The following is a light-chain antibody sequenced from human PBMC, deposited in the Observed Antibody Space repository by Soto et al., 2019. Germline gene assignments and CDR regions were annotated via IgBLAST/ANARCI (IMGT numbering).Light chain of an antibody. Sequence: DIQMTQSPSSLAASVGDSVSITCRASQDISNNLGWYQQRPGKAPQRLLYGTSNLQTGVLSRFRGSGYGTEFTLTISGLQPEDFAPYYCLQHETYPRSFGQGTKVEFK. V-gene: IGKV1-17*01. J-gene: IGKJ1*01. CDR2: GTS. CDR1: QDISNN. CDR3: LQHETYPRS.